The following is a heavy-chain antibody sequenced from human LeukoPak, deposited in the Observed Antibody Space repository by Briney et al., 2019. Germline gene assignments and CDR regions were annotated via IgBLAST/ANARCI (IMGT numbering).Heavy chain of an antibody. D-gene: IGHD3-10*01. CDR1: GGSINDAS. J-gene: IGHJ4*02. CDR3: ARVGTYYRSLDS. Sequence: PSETLPLTCTVSGGSINDASWNWIRQPPGQGLEWIGYTYHSGGTNYNPSLKSRVTISLDTSKNQFSLKLSSVTAADTAVYYCARVGTYYRSLDSWGQGTLVTVSS. CDR2: TYHSGGT. V-gene: IGHV4-59*01.